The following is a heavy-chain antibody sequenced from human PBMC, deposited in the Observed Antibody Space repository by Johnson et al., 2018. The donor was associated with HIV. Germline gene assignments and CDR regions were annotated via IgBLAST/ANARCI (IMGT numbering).Heavy chain of an antibody. Sequence: VQLVESGGGLVQPGGSLRLSCAASGFTVSSNYMSWVRQAPGKGLEWVSAISGSGGSTYYADSVKGRFTISRDNSKNTLYLQMNSLRAEDTAVYYCAKERDSGSYFDAFDLWGQGTMVTISS. CDR1: GFTVSSNY. J-gene: IGHJ3*01. D-gene: IGHD1-26*01. V-gene: IGHV3-23*04. CDR2: ISGSGGST. CDR3: AKERDSGSYFDAFDL.